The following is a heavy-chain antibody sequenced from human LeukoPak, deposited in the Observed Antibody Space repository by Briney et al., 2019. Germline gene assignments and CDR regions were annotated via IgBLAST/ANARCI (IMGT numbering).Heavy chain of an antibody. V-gene: IGHV3-30-3*01. CDR1: GFTFSSYA. CDR3: ARDLRAPITIFGVVIPATVNHYYYYGMDV. J-gene: IGHJ6*02. CDR2: ISYDGSNK. D-gene: IGHD3-3*01. Sequence: PGGSLRLSCAASGFTFSSYAMHWVRQAPGKGLEWVAVISYDGSNKYYADSVKGRFTISRDNSKNTLYLQMNSLRAEDTAVYYCARDLRAPITIFGVVIPATVNHYYYYGMDVWGQGTTVTVSS.